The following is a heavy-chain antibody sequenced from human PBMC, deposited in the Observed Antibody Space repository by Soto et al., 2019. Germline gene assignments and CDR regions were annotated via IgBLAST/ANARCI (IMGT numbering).Heavy chain of an antibody. CDR1: GFTFSSYS. CDR3: GRVGSGIGQNWFDP. J-gene: IGHJ5*02. Sequence: EVQLVESGGGLVKPGGSLRLSCAASGFTFSSYSMNWVRQAPGKGLEWVSSISSSSSYIYYADSVKGRFTISRDNTKNALNLQVNSLRAEDTAVYYCGRVGSGIGQNWFDPWGQGTLVTVSS. V-gene: IGHV3-21*01. CDR2: ISSSSSYI. D-gene: IGHD3-10*01.